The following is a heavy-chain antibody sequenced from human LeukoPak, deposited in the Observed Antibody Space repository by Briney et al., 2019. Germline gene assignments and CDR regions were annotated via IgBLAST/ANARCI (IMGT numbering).Heavy chain of an antibody. CDR2: MYYSGST. CDR3: ARAPLWVGAIEHAFDI. V-gene: IGHV4-39*01. CDR1: GGSISSSSYY. J-gene: IGHJ3*02. D-gene: IGHD1-26*01. Sequence: SETLSLTCTVSGGSISSSSYYWGWSRQPPGKVLEWIGSMYYSGSTYYNPSLKSRVTISVDTSKNQFSLKLSSVTAEDTAVYYCARAPLWVGAIEHAFDIWGQGTMVTVSS.